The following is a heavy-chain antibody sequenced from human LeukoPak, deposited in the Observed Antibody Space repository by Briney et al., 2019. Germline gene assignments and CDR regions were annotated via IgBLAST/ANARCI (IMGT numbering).Heavy chain of an antibody. CDR1: GFNFSGYV. CDR2: IWSDGSKK. D-gene: IGHD1-14*01. J-gene: IGHJ4*02. Sequence: GGSLRLSCAASGFNFSGYVTHWVRQAPGKGLEWVAVIWSDGSKKDYADSVKGRFTISRDNSKNTLDLQMNSLRAEDTAVYYCAKDRSRSFDYWGQGTLVTVSS. CDR3: AKDRSRSFDY. V-gene: IGHV3-30*02.